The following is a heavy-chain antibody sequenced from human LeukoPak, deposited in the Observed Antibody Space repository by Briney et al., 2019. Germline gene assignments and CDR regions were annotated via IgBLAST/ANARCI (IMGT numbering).Heavy chain of an antibody. J-gene: IGHJ6*04. D-gene: IGHD3-10*02. Sequence: GGSLRLSCAASEFSFSSYNINWVRQAPGKGLEWVSSITSSSSYTFYADSVKGRFTISRDNAKSSLYLQMNSLRAEDTAVYYCAELGITMIGGVWGKGTTVTISS. CDR3: AELGITMIGGV. CDR2: ITSSSSYT. V-gene: IGHV3-21*06. CDR1: EFSFSSYN.